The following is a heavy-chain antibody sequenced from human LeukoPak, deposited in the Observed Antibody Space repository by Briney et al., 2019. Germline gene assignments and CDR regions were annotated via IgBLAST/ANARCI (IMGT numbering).Heavy chain of an antibody. CDR3: ARGGRRAALHYYYMDV. J-gene: IGHJ6*03. V-gene: IGHV4-34*01. CDR1: GGSFSDHY. Sequence: TSETLSLSCAVYGGSFSDHYWSWIRQPPGKGLEWIGEINHSGSTNYNSSLKSRVTISVDTSKNQFSLKLSSVTAVDTAVYYCARGGRRAALHYYYMDVWGKGTTVTVSS. D-gene: IGHD6-6*01. CDR2: INHSGST.